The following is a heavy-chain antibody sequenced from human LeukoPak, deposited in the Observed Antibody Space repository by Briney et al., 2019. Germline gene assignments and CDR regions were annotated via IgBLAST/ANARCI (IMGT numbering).Heavy chain of an antibody. CDR2: ISGSGDST. D-gene: IGHD5-18*01. V-gene: IGHV3-23*01. CDR3: AKDGDTALVTTGSTFDY. J-gene: IGHJ4*02. CDR1: GFTFSNYA. Sequence: GGSLRLSCAASGFTFSNYAMRWVRQAPGKGLEWVSGISGSGDSTYYADSVKGRFTISRDNSKNTLYLQMNSLRAEDTAVYYCAKDGDTALVTTGSTFDYWGQGTLVTVSS.